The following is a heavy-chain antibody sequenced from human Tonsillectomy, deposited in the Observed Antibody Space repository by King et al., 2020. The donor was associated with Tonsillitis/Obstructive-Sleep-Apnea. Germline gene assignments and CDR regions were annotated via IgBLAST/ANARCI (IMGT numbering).Heavy chain of an antibody. CDR2: INTNTGNP. V-gene: IGHV7-4-1*02. CDR3: ARGPRVAVAGSFDY. D-gene: IGHD6-19*01. Sequence: QLVQSGSELKKPGASVKVSCKASGYTFTSYAMNWVRQAPGQGLEWMGWINTNTGNPTYAQGFTGRFVFSLDTSVSTAYLQINGLKAEDTALYYCARGPRVAVAGSFDYWGQGTLVTVSS. J-gene: IGHJ4*02. CDR1: GYTFTSYA.